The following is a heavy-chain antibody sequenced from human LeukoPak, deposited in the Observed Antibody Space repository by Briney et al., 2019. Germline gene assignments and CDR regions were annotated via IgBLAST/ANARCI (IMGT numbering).Heavy chain of an antibody. J-gene: IGHJ6*03. D-gene: IGHD3-3*01. CDR1: GGSISSSNW. V-gene: IGHV4-4*02. CDR2: IYYSGST. CDR3: ASWVGGYMDV. Sequence: SETLSLTCAVSGGSISSSNWWSWVRQPPGKGLEWIGSIYYSGSTYYNPSLKSRVTISVDTSKNQFSLKLSSVTAADTAVYYCASWVGGYMDVWGKGTTVTVSS.